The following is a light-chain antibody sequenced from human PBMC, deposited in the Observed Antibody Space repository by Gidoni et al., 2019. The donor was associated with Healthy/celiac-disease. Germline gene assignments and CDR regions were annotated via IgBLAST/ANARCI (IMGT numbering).Light chain of an antibody. Sequence: SYELTQPPSVSVSPGQTASITCSGDQLGDKYACWYQQKPGQSPVLVIYQDSKRPSGIPERFSGFNSGNTATLTISGTQAMDEADYYCQAWDSSVVFGGGTKLTVL. V-gene: IGLV3-1*01. CDR3: QAWDSSVV. J-gene: IGLJ2*01. CDR1: QLGDKY. CDR2: QDS.